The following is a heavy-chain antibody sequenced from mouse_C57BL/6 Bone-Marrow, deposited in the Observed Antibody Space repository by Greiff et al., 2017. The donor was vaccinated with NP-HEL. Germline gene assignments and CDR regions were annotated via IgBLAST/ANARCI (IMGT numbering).Heavy chain of an antibody. CDR3: AVYGDYAMDY. CDR1: GFNIKDYY. J-gene: IGHJ4*01. D-gene: IGHD1-1*02. CDR2: IDPEAGET. Sequence: EVQLQQSGAELVKPGASVKLSCTASGFNIKDYYMHWVKQRTEQGLEWIGRIDPEAGETKYAPKFQGKATITADTSSNTAYLQLSSRTSEDTAVYYCAVYGDYAMDYWGQGTSVTVSS. V-gene: IGHV14-2*01.